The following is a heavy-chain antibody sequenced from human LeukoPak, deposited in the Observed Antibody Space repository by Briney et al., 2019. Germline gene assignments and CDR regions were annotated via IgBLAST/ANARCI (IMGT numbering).Heavy chain of an antibody. Sequence: ASVKVSCKASGYMFTNYYMHWVRQAPGQGLEWMGIINPSGGNTRYTQKFQGGVTMTRDRSTSTVYMELSSLRSEDTAVYYCAREPIGSTWYYFDSWGQGTLVTVSS. CDR3: AREPIGSTWYYFDS. CDR2: INPSGGNT. D-gene: IGHD6-13*01. V-gene: IGHV1-46*01. J-gene: IGHJ4*02. CDR1: GYMFTNYY.